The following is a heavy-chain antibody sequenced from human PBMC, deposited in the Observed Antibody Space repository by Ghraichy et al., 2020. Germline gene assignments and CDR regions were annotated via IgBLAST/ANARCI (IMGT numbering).Heavy chain of an antibody. J-gene: IGHJ4*02. CDR2: IYHSGST. CDR3: ASADYYGDFDY. D-gene: IGHD4-17*01. CDR1: GGSISSGGYS. V-gene: IGHV4-30-2*01. Sequence: SQTLSLTCAVSGGSISSGGYSWSWIRQPPGKGLEWIGYIYHSGSTYYNPSLKSRVTISVDRSKNQFSLKLSSVTAADTAVYYCASADYYGDFDYWGQGTLVTVSS.